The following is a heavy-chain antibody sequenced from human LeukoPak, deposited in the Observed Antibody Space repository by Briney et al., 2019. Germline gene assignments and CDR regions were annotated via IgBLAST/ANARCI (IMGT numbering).Heavy chain of an antibody. CDR1: GGSISSYY. V-gene: IGHV4-59*08. D-gene: IGHD3-22*01. J-gene: IGHJ4*02. CDR2: IYYSGST. Sequence: PSETLSLTCTVSGGSISSYYWSWIRQPAGKGLEWIGYIYYSGSTNYNPSLKSRVTISVDTSKNQFSLKLSSVTAADTAVYYCACSNDSSGYTSYQIDYWGQGTLVTVSS. CDR3: ACSNDSSGYTSYQIDY.